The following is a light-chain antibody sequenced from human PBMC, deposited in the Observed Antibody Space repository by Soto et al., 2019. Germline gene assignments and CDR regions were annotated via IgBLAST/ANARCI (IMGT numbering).Light chain of an antibody. CDR2: EVS. CDR1: SSDVGGYKF. Sequence: QSALTQPASVSGSPGQSITISCTGTSSDVGGYKFVSWYQQHPGKAPKLMIYEVSNRPSGVSNRFSGSKSGNTASLIISGLQAEDEADYYCSSYTTSSTRVFGGGTKVTVL. CDR3: SSYTTSSTRV. J-gene: IGLJ3*02. V-gene: IGLV2-14*01.